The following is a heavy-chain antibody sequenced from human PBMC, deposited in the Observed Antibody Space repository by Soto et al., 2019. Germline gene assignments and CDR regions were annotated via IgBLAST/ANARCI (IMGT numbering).Heavy chain of an antibody. CDR2: ISGSGGST. D-gene: IGHD3-3*01. Sequence: PGGSLRLSCAASGFTFSSYAMSWVRQAPGKGLEWVSAISGSGGSTYYADSVKGRFTISRDNSKNTLYLQMNSLRAEDTAVYYCAKDIYDFWRGYYFDYWGQGPLVTVSS. CDR1: GFTFSSYA. CDR3: AKDIYDFWRGYYFDY. V-gene: IGHV3-23*01. J-gene: IGHJ4*02.